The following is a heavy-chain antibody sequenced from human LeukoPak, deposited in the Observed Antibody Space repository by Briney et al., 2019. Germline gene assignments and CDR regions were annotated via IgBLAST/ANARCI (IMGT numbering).Heavy chain of an antibody. Sequence: GRSLRLSCAASGFTFSNYAIHWVRQAPGKGLEWVAVVSYDGSHKYYVDSVRGRFTISRDNSKNTLYLQMSSLRAEDTAVYYCARDRGLAVAGTWAFDPWGQGTLVTVSS. D-gene: IGHD6-19*01. CDR1: GFTFSNYA. J-gene: IGHJ5*02. CDR3: ARDRGLAVAGTWAFDP. CDR2: VSYDGSHK. V-gene: IGHV3-30*04.